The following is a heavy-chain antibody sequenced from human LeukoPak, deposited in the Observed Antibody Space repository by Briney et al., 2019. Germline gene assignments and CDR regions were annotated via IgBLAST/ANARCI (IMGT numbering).Heavy chain of an antibody. D-gene: IGHD2-15*01. CDR3: ARDDLVVVAATLQVDAFDI. V-gene: IGHV3-21*01. Sequence: GGSLRLSCAASGFTFSSYSMNWVRQAPGKGLEWVSSISSSSSYIYYADSVKGRFTISRDNAKNSLYLQMNSLRAEDTAVYYCARDDLVVVAATLQVDAFDIWGQGTMVTVSS. CDR1: GFTFSSYS. J-gene: IGHJ3*02. CDR2: ISSSSSYI.